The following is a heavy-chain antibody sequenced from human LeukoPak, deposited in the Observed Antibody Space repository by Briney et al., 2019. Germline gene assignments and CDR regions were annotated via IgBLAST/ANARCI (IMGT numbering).Heavy chain of an antibody. CDR3: AKDDDSYYYGSGSYS. V-gene: IGHV3-7*01. Sequence: QTGGSLRLSCAASEFTFSIYWMSWVRQAPGKGLEWVANIQENGNEKSYVDSVKGRFTISRDNAKNSLYLQMNSLRAEDTAVYYCAKDDDSYYYGSGSYSWGQGTLVTVSS. CDR1: EFTFSIYW. D-gene: IGHD3-10*01. CDR2: IQENGNEK. J-gene: IGHJ4*02.